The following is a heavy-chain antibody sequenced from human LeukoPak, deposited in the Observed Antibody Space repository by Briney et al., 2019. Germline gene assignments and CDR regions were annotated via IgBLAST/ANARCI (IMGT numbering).Heavy chain of an antibody. CDR3: ARVWFGGRTPRLKD. Sequence: ASVKVSCKASGYTFTTFPIIWVRQASGQGLEWMAWINTNTGNPTYAQGFTGRFVFSLDTSVSTANLQISSLKAEDTAVYYCARVWFGGRTPRLKDWGQGTLVTVFS. CDR2: INTNTGNP. J-gene: IGHJ4*02. V-gene: IGHV7-4-1*02. CDR1: GYTFTTFP. D-gene: IGHD3-10*01.